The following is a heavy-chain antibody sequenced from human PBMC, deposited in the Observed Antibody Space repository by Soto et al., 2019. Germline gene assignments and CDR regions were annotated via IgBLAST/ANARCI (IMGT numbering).Heavy chain of an antibody. D-gene: IGHD6-19*01. V-gene: IGHV3-23*01. Sequence: EVQLLESGGGLVQRGGSLRLSCAASGFTFSSYAMTWVRQAQGKGLEWVSFISASGGSTYNAESVKGRFTISRDNSKNTLYLQMSRLRAEDTAVYFCAKGRGSGWDSATDYWGQGTLVTVSS. CDR3: AKGRGSGWDSATDY. J-gene: IGHJ4*02. CDR1: GFTFSSYA. CDR2: ISASGGST.